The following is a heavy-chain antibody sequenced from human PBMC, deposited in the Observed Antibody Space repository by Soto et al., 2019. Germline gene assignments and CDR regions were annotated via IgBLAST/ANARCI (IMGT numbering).Heavy chain of an antibody. CDR1: GFTFDDYA. V-gene: IGHV3-9*01. J-gene: IGHJ4*02. CDR3: AKGSSGWYSGGFLDY. D-gene: IGHD6-19*01. Sequence: EVQLVESGGGLVQPGRSLRLSCAASGFTFDDYAMHWVRQAPGKGLEWVSGISWNSGSIGYADSVKGRFTISRDNAKNSLYLQMNSLRAEDTALYYCAKGSSGWYSGGFLDYWGQGTLVTVSS. CDR2: ISWNSGSI.